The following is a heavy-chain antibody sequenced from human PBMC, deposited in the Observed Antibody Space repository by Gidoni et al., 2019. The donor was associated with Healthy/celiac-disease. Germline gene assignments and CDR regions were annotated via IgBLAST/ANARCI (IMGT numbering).Heavy chain of an antibody. CDR1: GFSLSTSGVG. J-gene: IGHJ4*02. Sequence: QITLKESGPTLVKPTQTLTLTCTFSGFSLSTSGVGVGWIRQPPGKALEWLALIYWDDDKRYSPSLKSRLTITKDTSKNQVVLKMTNMDHVETATYYCAHRTIHSSRSYYFDYWGQGTLVTVSS. D-gene: IGHD6-13*01. V-gene: IGHV2-5*02. CDR2: IYWDDDK. CDR3: AHRTIHSSRSYYFDY.